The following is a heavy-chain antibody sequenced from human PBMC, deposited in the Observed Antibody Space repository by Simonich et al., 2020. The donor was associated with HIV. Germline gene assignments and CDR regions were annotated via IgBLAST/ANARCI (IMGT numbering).Heavy chain of an antibody. CDR3: ARRGGYNFDY. J-gene: IGHJ4*02. V-gene: IGHV4-34*01. CDR1: GGSFSGYY. CDR2: INHSGST. D-gene: IGHD5-12*01. Sequence: QVHLQQWGAGLLKPSETLSLTCAVYGGSFSGYYWNWLRQPPGKGLEWVGEINHSGSTDYNPSLKSRVTISVDTSKNQFSLKLSSVTAADTAMYYCARRGGYNFDYWGQGTLVTVSS.